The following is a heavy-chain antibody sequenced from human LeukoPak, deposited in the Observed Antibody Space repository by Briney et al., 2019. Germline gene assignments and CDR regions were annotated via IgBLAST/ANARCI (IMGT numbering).Heavy chain of an antibody. V-gene: IGHV4-4*07. D-gene: IGHD6-25*01. J-gene: IGHJ4*02. Sequence: SETLSLTCTVSGGSISSYSWSWIRQPAGKGLEWIGHIYTSGSTNYNPSLKSRVTMSVDTSKNQFSLKLSSVTAADTAVYYCAREGERLAYFDYWGQGTLVTLSS. CDR2: IYTSGST. CDR3: AREGERLAYFDY. CDR1: GGSISSYS.